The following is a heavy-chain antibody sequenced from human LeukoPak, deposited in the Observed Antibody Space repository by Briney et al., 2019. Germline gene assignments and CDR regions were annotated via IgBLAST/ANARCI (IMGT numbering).Heavy chain of an antibody. CDR3: AKSLTQSLGEQQWLVRGSFDY. Sequence: GGSLRLSCSASGFTFSSYAMSWVRQAPGTGLEWVSGTSGSGGSTFYADSVRGRFTISRDNSKNTLYLQMNNLRAEDTAVYYCAKSLTQSLGEQQWLVRGSFDYLGQGTLVTVSS. CDR2: TSGSGGST. J-gene: IGHJ4*02. D-gene: IGHD6-19*01. CDR1: GFTFSSYA. V-gene: IGHV3-23*01.